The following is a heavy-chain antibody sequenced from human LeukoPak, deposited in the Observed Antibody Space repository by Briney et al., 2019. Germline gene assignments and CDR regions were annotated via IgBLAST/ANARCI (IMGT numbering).Heavy chain of an antibody. V-gene: IGHV3-23*01. J-gene: IGHJ5*02. CDR1: GFTVSSNY. CDR2: ISGSGGST. D-gene: IGHD2-15*01. CDR3: AREGGRGGSYP. Sequence: GGSLRLSCAASGFTVSSNYMSWVRQAPGKGLEWVSAISGSGGSTYYADSVKGRFTISRDNSKNTLYLQMNSLRVEDTAVYYCAREGGRGGSYPWGQGTLVTVSS.